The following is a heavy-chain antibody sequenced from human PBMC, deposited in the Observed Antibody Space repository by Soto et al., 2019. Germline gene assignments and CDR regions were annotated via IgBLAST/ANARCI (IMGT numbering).Heavy chain of an antibody. J-gene: IGHJ6*03. CDR3: ARTPTYYGLARDYYYYMDV. Sequence: EVQLVESGGGLVQPGGSLRLSCAASGFTFSSYWMHWVRQAPGKGLVWVSRINTDGSRKNYADSVKGRFTISSDNAKKTLFLQMNSLRAEDTAVYYCARTPTYYGLARDYYYYMDVWGKGTTVTVSS. D-gene: IGHD3-10*01. CDR2: INTDGSRK. CDR1: GFTFSSYW. V-gene: IGHV3-74*01.